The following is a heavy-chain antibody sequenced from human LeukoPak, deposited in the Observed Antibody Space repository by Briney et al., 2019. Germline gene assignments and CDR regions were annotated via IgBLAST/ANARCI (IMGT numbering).Heavy chain of an antibody. V-gene: IGHV4-34*01. J-gene: IGHJ6*02. CDR2: INHSGST. CDR3: ARGRIAAPRRGYYGMDV. CDR1: GGSFSGYY. D-gene: IGHD6-6*01. Sequence: SETLSLTCAVYGGSFSGYYWSWIRQPPGKGLEWIGEINHSGSTNYNPSLKSRVTISVDTSKNQFSLKLSPVTAADTAVYYCARGRIAAPRRGYYGMDVWGQGTTVTVSS.